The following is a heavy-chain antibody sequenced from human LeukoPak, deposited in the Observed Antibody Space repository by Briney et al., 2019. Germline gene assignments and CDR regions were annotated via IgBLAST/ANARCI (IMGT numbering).Heavy chain of an antibody. CDR1: GFTFSSYS. CDR2: ISSSSSYI. J-gene: IGHJ4*02. V-gene: IGHV3-21*01. D-gene: IGHD5-18*01. Sequence: GGSLRLSCAASGFTFSSYSMNWVRQAPGKGLEWVSSISSSSSYIYYADSVKGRFTISRDNAKNSLYLQMNSLRAEDTAVYYCASWPVGYSYGSVDSWGQGTLVTVSS. CDR3: ASWPVGYSYGSVDS.